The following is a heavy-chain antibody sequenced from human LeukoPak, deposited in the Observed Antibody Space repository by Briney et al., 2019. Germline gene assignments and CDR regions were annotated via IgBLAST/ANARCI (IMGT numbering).Heavy chain of an antibody. CDR2: IKLDGSEK. D-gene: IGHD3-10*01. V-gene: IGHV3-7*01. J-gene: IGHJ4*02. Sequence: GGSLRLSCAASGFTFSSYWMSWVRQAPGKGLEWVANIKLDGSEKYYVDSVKGRFTISRDNAKNSLYLQMNSLRAEDTAVYYCAKDLITMVRGVIPYYFDYWGQGTLVTVSS. CDR1: GFTFSSYW. CDR3: AKDLITMVRGVIPYYFDY.